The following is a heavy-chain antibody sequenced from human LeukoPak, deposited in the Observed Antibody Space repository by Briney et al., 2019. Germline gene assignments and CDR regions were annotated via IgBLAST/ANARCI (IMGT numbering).Heavy chain of an antibody. J-gene: IGHJ4*02. CDR2: IQHDGNNK. CDR1: GFSFNSYG. V-gene: IGHV3-30*02. CDR3: AKEGYGALDC. D-gene: IGHD4-17*01. Sequence: PGGSLRLSCAASGFSFNSYGMHWVRQAPGKGLEWVTFIQHDGNNKYYADSVKGRSTISRDNSKNTLYLQMSSLRAEDTAVYYCAKEGYGALDCWGQGTLVTVSS.